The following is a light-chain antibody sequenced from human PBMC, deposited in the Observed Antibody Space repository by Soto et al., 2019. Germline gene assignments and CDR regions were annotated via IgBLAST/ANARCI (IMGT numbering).Light chain of an antibody. Sequence: QSVLTQPPSASGTPGQRVTISCSGSSSNIGSNYVYWYQQLPGTAPKLPIYRNNQRPSVVPDRFSGSKSGTSASLAISGLRSEDEADYYCAAWDDSLSGLVFGGGTKVTVL. J-gene: IGLJ2*01. CDR1: SSNIGSNY. CDR3: AAWDDSLSGLV. V-gene: IGLV1-47*01. CDR2: RNN.